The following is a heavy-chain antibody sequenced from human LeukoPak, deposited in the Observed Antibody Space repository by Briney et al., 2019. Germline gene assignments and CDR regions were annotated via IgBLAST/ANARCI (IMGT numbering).Heavy chain of an antibody. Sequence: GASVKVSCKASGYPFANFAISWVRQAPGQGLEWMGRIIPILGIANYAQKFQGRVTITADKSTSTAYMELSSLRSEDTAVYYCARTLQTRDLDYWGQGTLVTVSS. CDR1: GYPFANFA. J-gene: IGHJ4*02. D-gene: IGHD4-11*01. V-gene: IGHV1-69*04. CDR3: ARTLQTRDLDY. CDR2: IIPILGIA.